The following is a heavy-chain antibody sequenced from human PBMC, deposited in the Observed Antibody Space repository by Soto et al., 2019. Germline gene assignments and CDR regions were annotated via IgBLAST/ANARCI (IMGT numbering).Heavy chain of an antibody. Sequence: EVQLVESGGDLVQRGGSLRLSCAASGFPFSSYGMHWVRHTTGKGLDWVARISGDGVTTYYADSVTGRFTVSRDNAKNTLSLAISGLRAEATAVYYCAREYYGLFTGYYTDSWGKGTRVSVSS. D-gene: IGHD3-9*01. CDR1: GFPFSSYG. CDR2: ISGDGVTT. J-gene: IGHJ4*02. CDR3: AREYYGLFTGYYTDS. V-gene: IGHV3-74*01.